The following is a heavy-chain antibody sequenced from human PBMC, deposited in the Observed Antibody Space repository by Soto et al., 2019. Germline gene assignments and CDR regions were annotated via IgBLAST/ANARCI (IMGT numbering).Heavy chain of an antibody. D-gene: IGHD2-2*01. CDR1: GGTFSSYT. CDR2: IIPILGIA. CDR3: ARWDCSSTSCSFDP. Sequence: QVQLVQSGAEVKKPGSSVKVSCKASGGTFSSYTISWVRQAPGQGLEWMGRIIPILGIANYAQKFQGRVTITADKSTSTAYMELSSLRTEDTAVYYCARWDCSSTSCSFDPWGQGTLVTVSS. J-gene: IGHJ5*02. V-gene: IGHV1-69*02.